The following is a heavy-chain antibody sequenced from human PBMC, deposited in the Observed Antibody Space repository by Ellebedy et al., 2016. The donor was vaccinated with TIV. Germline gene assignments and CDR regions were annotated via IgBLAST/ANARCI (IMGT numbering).Heavy chain of an antibody. J-gene: IGHJ4*02. V-gene: IGHV3-72*01. Sequence: GESLKISCAASGFTFNDHYMDWVRQAPGKGPEWVGRTRNKANSYTAEYAASVKGRFTISRDDSKNSLYLQMNSLKTEDTAVYYCARPRIDYYGSSGYYGDWGQGTLVTVSS. CDR2: TRNKANSYTA. D-gene: IGHD3-22*01. CDR3: ARPRIDYYGSSGYYGD. CDR1: GFTFNDHY.